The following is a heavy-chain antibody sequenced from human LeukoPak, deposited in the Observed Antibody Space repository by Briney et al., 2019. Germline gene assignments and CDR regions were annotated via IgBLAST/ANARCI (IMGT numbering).Heavy chain of an antibody. V-gene: IGHV1-69*06. CDR1: GYTLTELS. J-gene: IGHJ6*03. D-gene: IGHD2-15*01. CDR3: AINQAGYCGGGSCYRHEFYYMDV. CDR2: IIPVFGTA. Sequence: ASVKVSCKVSGYTLTELSMHWVRQAPGQGLEWMGGIIPVFGTANYAEKFQDRVTITADKSTSTAYMELSSLRSEDTAMYYCAINQAGYCGGGSCYRHEFYYMDVWGKGTSVTVSS.